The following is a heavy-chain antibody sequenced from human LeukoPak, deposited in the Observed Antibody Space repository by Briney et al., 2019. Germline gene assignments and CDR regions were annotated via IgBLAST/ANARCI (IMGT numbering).Heavy chain of an antibody. Sequence: SETLSLTCTVSGGSISSSNYYWGWIRQPPGKGLEWIGSIHYSGSTYYNPSLKSRVTISVDTSKNQFSLKLSSVTAADTAVYYCATIKQNTAMVTYWGQGTLVTVSS. V-gene: IGHV4-39*01. CDR2: IHYSGST. J-gene: IGHJ4*02. CDR3: ATIKQNTAMVTY. CDR1: GGSISSSNYY. D-gene: IGHD5-18*01.